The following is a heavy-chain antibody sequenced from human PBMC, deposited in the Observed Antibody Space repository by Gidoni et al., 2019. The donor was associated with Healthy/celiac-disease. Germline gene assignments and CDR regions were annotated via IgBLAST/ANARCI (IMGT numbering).Heavy chain of an antibody. CDR1: GGSISRGSYY. J-gene: IGHJ5*02. Sequence: QVQLQESGPGLVKPSQTLSLTCTVSGGSISRGSYYWSWIRQPAGKGLEWIGRIYTSGSTNYNPSLKSRVTISVDTSKNQFSLKLSSVTAADTAVYYCAREGHWPGYSSSWYSPWGQGTLVTVSS. D-gene: IGHD6-13*01. V-gene: IGHV4-61*02. CDR3: AREGHWPGYSSSWYSP. CDR2: IYTSGST.